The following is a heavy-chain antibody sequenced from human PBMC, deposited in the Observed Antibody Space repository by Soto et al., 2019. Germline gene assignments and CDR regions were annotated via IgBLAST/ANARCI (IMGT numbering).Heavy chain of an antibody. V-gene: IGHV4-30-4*08. CDR2: IHHSGSI. J-gene: IGHJ6*02. CDR3: AREDDGGDSLDV. D-gene: IGHD2-21*02. CDR1: GDSISSDYYH. Sequence: QVQLQQSGPGLVKPSQTLSLTCTVSGDSISSDYYHWTWIRQSPGKGLEWIGYIHHSGSILYNPSLKSRVTISVDTSKNQFSRHLTSVTAADMAVYFGAREDDGGDSLDVWGQGTTVTVSS.